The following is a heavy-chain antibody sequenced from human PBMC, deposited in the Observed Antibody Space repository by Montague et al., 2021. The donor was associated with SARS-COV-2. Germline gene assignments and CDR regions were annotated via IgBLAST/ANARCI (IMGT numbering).Heavy chain of an antibody. V-gene: IGHV4-39*01. CDR3: ARQENSSGWFKPDAFDI. CDR2: IYYSGST. D-gene: IGHD6-19*01. CDR1: GGSISSSSYY. J-gene: IGHJ3*02. Sequence: SETLSLTCTVSGGSISSSSYYWGWIRQPPGKGLEWIGSIYYSGSTYYNPSLKSRVTISVDTSKNQLSLKLSSVTAADTAVYHCARQENSSGWFKPDAFDIWGQGTMVTVSS.